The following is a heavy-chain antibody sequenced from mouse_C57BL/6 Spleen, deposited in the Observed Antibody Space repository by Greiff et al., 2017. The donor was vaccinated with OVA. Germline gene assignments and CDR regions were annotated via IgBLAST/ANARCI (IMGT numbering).Heavy chain of an antibody. CDR3: TRDKGLLRYYAMDY. J-gene: IGHJ4*01. V-gene: IGHV5-9-1*02. D-gene: IGHD1-1*01. CDR1: GFTFSSYA. Sequence: EVKLEESGEGLVKPGGSLKLSCAASGFTFSSYAMSWVRQTPEKRLEWVAYISSGGDYIYYADTVKGRFTISRDNARNTLYLQMSSLKSEDTAMYYCTRDKGLLRYYAMDYWGQGTSVTVSS. CDR2: ISSGGDYI.